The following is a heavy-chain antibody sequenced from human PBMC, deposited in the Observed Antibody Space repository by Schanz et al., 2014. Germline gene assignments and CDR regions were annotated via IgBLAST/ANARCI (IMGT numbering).Heavy chain of an antibody. J-gene: IGHJ5*02. CDR3: ARPALWFGDNCFDP. CDR2: INSVGSNT. V-gene: IGHV3-74*02. Sequence: EVHLLESGGGLVEPGGSLRLSCAASGFTFSSHWMHWVRQDPGKGLVWVARINSVGSNTDYADSVTGRFTISRDNAKNTLYLQMSTLRAEDTALYYCARPALWFGDNCFDPWGQGTLVTVSS. CDR1: GFTFSSHW. D-gene: IGHD3-10*01.